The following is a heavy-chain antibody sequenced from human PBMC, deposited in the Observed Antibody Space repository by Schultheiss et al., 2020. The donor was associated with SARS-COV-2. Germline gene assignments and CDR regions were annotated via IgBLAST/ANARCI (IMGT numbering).Heavy chain of an antibody. CDR2: ISSNGGST. D-gene: IGHD1-26*01. Sequence: GESLKISCAASGFTFSSYGMHWVRQAPGKGLEYVSAISSNGGSTYYANSVKGRFTISRDNSKNTLYLQMNSLRAEDTAVYYCARGELTLRMFDYWGQGTLVTVSS. CDR3: ARGELTLRMFDY. J-gene: IGHJ4*02. CDR1: GFTFSSYG. V-gene: IGHV3-64*01.